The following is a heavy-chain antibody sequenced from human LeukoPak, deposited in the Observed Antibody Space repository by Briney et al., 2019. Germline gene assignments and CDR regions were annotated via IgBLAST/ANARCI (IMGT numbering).Heavy chain of an antibody. D-gene: IGHD3-16*02. CDR3: ARYDVWGTYRAFDY. V-gene: IGHV4-38-2*02. CDR1: GYSISSDYY. CDR2: IYHSGST. Sequence: SETLSLTCTVSGYSISSDYYWGWIRPPPGRGLEWIGTIYHSGSTYYNPSLKSRVTISVDTSKNQFSLKLSSVTAADTAVYYCARYDVWGTYRAFDYWGQGTLVTVSS. J-gene: IGHJ4*02.